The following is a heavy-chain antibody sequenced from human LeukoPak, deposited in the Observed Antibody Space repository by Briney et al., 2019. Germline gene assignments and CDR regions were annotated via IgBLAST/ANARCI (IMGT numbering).Heavy chain of an antibody. Sequence: PSETLSLTCTVSGGSISSGNYYWSWIRQAPGKGLECISYISGSGNTINYADSVKGRFTISRDNAKNSLYLQMNSLRAEDTAIYYCARGVEWFGESRFDPWGQGTLVTVSS. CDR2: ISGSGNTI. D-gene: IGHD3-10*01. V-gene: IGHV3-11*04. CDR3: ARGVEWFGESRFDP. CDR1: GGSISSGNYY. J-gene: IGHJ5*02.